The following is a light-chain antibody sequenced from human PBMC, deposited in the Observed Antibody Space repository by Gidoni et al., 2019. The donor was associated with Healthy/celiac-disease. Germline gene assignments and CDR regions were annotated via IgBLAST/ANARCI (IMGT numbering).Light chain of an antibody. CDR2: SNN. CDR1: SSNIGSNT. V-gene: IGLV1-44*01. Sequence: QSVLTQPPSASGTPGQRVTISCSGSSSNIGSNTVNWYQQLPGTAPKHLIYSNNQRPSGVPDRCSGSKSGTSASLAISGLQSEDEADYYCAAWDDSLNGPVVFGGGTKLTVL. CDR3: AAWDDSLNGPVV. J-gene: IGLJ2*01.